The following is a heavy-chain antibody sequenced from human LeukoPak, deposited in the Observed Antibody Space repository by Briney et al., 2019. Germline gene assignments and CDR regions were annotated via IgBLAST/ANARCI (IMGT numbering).Heavy chain of an antibody. J-gene: IGHJ4*02. Sequence: GGSLRLSCAASGFTFSSYGMHWVRQAPGKGLEWVAFIRYDGSNKYYADSVKGRFTISRDNSKNTLYLQMNSLRAEDTAVYYCAKDRNWNYYYFDYWGQGTLVTVSS. CDR1: GFTFSSYG. V-gene: IGHV3-30*02. D-gene: IGHD1-7*01. CDR3: AKDRNWNYYYFDY. CDR2: IRYDGSNK.